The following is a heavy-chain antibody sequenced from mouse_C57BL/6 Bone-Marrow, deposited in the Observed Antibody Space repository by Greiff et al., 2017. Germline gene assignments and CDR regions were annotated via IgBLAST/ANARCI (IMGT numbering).Heavy chain of an antibody. D-gene: IGHD1-1*01. J-gene: IGHJ1*03. CDR3: AGDITTVVYFDV. CDR2: ISDGGSYT. V-gene: IGHV5-4*01. Sequence: EVQRLQSGGGLVKPGGSLKLSCTASGFTFSSYAMSWVRQTPEQRLEWVGTISDGGSYTYYPDNVKGRITIARDTAKNNLYLQMSHLKSEDTAMYYCAGDITTVVYFDVWGTETTVTVSS. CDR1: GFTFSSYA.